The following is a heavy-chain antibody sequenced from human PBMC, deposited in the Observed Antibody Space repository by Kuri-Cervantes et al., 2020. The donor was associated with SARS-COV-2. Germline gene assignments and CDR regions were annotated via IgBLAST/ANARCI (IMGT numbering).Heavy chain of an antibody. J-gene: IGHJ3*02. CDR1: GFTFSSYD. Sequence: GGSLRLSCAASGFTFSSYDMHWVCQATGKGLEWVSAIGTAGDTYYPGSVKGRFTISRENAKNSLYLQMNSLRAGDTAVYYCARGDVQSGVDAFDIWGQGTMVTVSS. V-gene: IGHV3-13*04. CDR2: IGTAGDT. D-gene: IGHD1-1*01. CDR3: ARGDVQSGVDAFDI.